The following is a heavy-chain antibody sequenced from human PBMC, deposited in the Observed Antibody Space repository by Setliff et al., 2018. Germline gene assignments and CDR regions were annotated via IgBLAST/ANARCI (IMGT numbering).Heavy chain of an antibody. J-gene: IGHJ4*02. Sequence: PGGSLRLSCAASGFTFSSYGMHWVRQAPGKGLEWVAVIWYDGTNKYYADSVKGRFTISRDNSKNTLYLQMNSLRAEDTAVYYRASYCSSTSCPFDYWGQGTLVTVSS. V-gene: IGHV3-33*01. CDR1: GFTFSSYG. CDR2: IWYDGTNK. CDR3: ASYCSSTSCPFDY. D-gene: IGHD2-2*01.